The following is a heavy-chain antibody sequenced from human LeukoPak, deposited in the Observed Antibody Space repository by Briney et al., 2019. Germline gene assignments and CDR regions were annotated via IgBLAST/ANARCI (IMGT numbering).Heavy chain of an antibody. J-gene: IGHJ4*02. CDR2: ISSSSSYI. CDR3: ARGASRADY. Sequence: PGGSLRLSCVASGFTFRSYNMNWVRQAPGKRPEWVSSISSSSSYIYYADSVKGRFTISRDNAKNSLYLQMNSLRAEDTALYYCARGASRADYWGQGTLVTVSS. V-gene: IGHV3-21*01. CDR1: GFTFRSYN.